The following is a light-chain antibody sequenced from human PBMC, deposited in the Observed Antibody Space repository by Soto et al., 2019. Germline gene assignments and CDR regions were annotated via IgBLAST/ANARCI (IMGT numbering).Light chain of an antibody. CDR3: QQHTQWPIP. J-gene: IGKJ5*01. CDR1: QSAGNF. CDR2: YIS. V-gene: IGKV3D-15*01. Sequence: MVVAESPENLSVFPGETAFLSCRASQSAGNFLAWYQQKPGQAPRLLIYYISPRATGIPARFSGSGSGTEFTLTINSLQSEDSAVYYCQQHTQWPIPFGQRTLPE.